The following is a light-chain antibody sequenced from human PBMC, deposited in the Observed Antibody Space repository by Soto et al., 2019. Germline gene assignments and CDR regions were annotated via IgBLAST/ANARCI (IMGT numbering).Light chain of an antibody. Sequence: QSALTQPASVSGSPGQSITISCTGTSRDVDAYNSVSWYQQHPGKAPKLIIYDVSTRPSGISDRFSGSKSGNTASLTISWLQAEDESDYYCSSYTTSVTYVFGNGTKVTVL. CDR1: SRDVDAYNS. J-gene: IGLJ1*01. V-gene: IGLV2-14*01. CDR3: SSYTTSVTYV. CDR2: DVS.